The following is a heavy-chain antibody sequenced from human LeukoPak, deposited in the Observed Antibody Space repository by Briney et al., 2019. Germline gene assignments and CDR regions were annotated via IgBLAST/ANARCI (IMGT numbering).Heavy chain of an antibody. J-gene: IGHJ4*02. CDR1: GGSISSYY. Sequence: SETLSLTCTVSGGSISSYYWSWIRQPPGKGLEWIGYIYYSGSTNYNPSLKSRVTISVDTSKNQLSLKLNSVTAADTAVYYCARLADYDSSGYLSYWGQGTLVTVSS. CDR2: IYYSGST. D-gene: IGHD3-22*01. CDR3: ARLADYDSSGYLSY. V-gene: IGHV4-59*01.